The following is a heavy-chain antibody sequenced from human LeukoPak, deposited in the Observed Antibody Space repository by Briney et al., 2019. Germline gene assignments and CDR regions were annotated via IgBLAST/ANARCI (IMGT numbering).Heavy chain of an antibody. CDR2: ISSSSSYI. CDR3: ARDLQQWLVAYDAFDI. D-gene: IGHD6-19*01. V-gene: IGHV3-21*01. CDR1: GFTFSSYS. J-gene: IGHJ3*02. Sequence: PGGSLRLSCAASGFTFSSYSMNWVRQAPGKGLELVSSISSSSSYIYYADSVKGRFTISRDNAKNSLYLQMNSLRAGDTAVYYCARDLQQWLVAYDAFDIWGQGTMVTVSS.